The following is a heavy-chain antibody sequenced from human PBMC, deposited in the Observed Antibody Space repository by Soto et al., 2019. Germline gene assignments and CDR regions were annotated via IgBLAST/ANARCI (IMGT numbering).Heavy chain of an antibody. Sequence: EVQLLESGGGLVQPGGSLRLSCEASGFTFSSYAMSWVRQAPGKGLEWVSAISGSGGSTYYADSVKGRFTISRDNSKNTLYLQMNSLRAEDTAVYYCAKDLILLYSSSDFDYWGQGTLVTVSS. CDR1: GFTFSSYA. J-gene: IGHJ4*02. CDR2: ISGSGGST. V-gene: IGHV3-23*01. D-gene: IGHD6-6*01. CDR3: AKDLILLYSSSDFDY.